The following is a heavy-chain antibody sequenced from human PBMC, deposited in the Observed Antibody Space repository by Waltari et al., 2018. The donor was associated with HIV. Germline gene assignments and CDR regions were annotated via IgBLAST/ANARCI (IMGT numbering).Heavy chain of an antibody. CDR3: ARDGFLGRFYYYGLDV. CDR2: IYHTGIT. CDR1: NYSITGPYY. J-gene: IGHJ6*02. Sequence: ESGPGLLEPSETLSLTCTVSNYSITGPYYWAWIRQSPGMGLEWIASIYHTGITYYNPSLKPRVTISMDTPTNAFSLRLTSMTAADTAVYYCARDGFLGRFYYYGLDVWGPGTTVIVS. V-gene: IGHV4-38-2*02. D-gene: IGHD3-10*01.